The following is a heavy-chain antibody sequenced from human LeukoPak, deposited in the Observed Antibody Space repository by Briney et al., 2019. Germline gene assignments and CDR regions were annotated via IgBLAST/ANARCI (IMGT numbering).Heavy chain of an antibody. CDR3: ARAGSTWDNFDS. Sequence: GESLKISCKGFGYSFTSYWIGWVRQMPGKGLEWMGIIYPGDSEIRYSPSFQGQVTLSADKSISAAYLQWSSLKASDTAIYHCARAGSTWDNFDSWGQGTLVTVSS. V-gene: IGHV5-51*01. D-gene: IGHD2-2*01. CDR1: GYSFTSYW. CDR2: IYPGDSEI. J-gene: IGHJ4*02.